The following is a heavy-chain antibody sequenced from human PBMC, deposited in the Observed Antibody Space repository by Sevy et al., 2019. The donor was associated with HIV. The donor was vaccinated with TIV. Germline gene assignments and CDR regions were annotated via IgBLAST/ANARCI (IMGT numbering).Heavy chain of an antibody. D-gene: IGHD3-16*01. CDR3: ARDGSSGGLFLKDYYYFGMDV. CDR1: GFTFSSYA. CDR2: ISYDGNNK. V-gene: IGHV3-30*14. J-gene: IGHJ6*02. Sequence: GGSLRLSCAASGFTFSSYAMHWVRQAPGKGLEWVAVISYDGNNKYHADSVKDRFTTSRDNSKNTLYLQMNSLRADCTAVYYCARDGSSGGLFLKDYYYFGMDVWGQGTTVTVSS.